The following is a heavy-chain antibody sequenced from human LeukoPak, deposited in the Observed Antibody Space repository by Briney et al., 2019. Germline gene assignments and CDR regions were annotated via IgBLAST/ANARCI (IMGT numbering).Heavy chain of an antibody. CDR3: ARGSRGWGSGGLVDY. CDR1: GYTFTSYG. V-gene: IGHV1-18*01. J-gene: IGHJ4*02. Sequence: ASVKVSCKASGYTFTSYGISWVRQAPGQGLEWMGWISAYNGNTNYAQKLQGRVTMTTDTSTSTAYMELRSLRSDDTAVYYCARGSRGWGSGGLVDYWGQGTLVTVSS. CDR2: ISAYNGNT. D-gene: IGHD7-27*01.